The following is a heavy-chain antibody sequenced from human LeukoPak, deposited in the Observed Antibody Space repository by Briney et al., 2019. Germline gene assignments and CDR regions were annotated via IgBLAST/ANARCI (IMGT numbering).Heavy chain of an antibody. CDR2: ISYSGST. CDR3: AREGVSCSSTSCYIPDWYFDL. D-gene: IGHD2-2*02. V-gene: IGHV4-59*01. J-gene: IGHJ2*01. CDR1: GGSISGYY. Sequence: SETLSLTCTVSGGSISGYYWSWFRQPPGKGLEWIGFISYSGSTNYNPSLKSRVTISVDTSKNQFSLKLSSVTAADTAVYYCAREGVSCSSTSCYIPDWYFDLWGRGTLVTVPS.